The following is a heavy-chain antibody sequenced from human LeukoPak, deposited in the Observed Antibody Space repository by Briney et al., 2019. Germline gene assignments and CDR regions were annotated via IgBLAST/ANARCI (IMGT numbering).Heavy chain of an antibody. CDR3: ARPYNSGWYGVFPF. J-gene: IGHJ3*01. CDR1: GGSISTYY. V-gene: IGHV4-59*08. CDR2: IYYSGST. Sequence: PSETLSLTCTVSGGSISTYYWSWIRQPPGKGLEWIGYIYYSGSTSYNPSLKSRVTISVDTSKNQFSLKLSSVTAADTAVYYCARPYNSGWYGVFPFWGQATMVTVSS. D-gene: IGHD6-19*01.